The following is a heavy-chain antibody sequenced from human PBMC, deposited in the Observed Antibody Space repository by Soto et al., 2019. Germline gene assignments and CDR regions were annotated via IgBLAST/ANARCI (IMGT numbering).Heavy chain of an antibody. D-gene: IGHD4-4*01. CDR1: GFTFSSYD. CDR2: IGTAGDT. V-gene: IGHV3-13*01. J-gene: IGHJ6*03. CDR3: ARVMTTVTTVGPYYYYYMDV. Sequence: GGSLRLSCAASGFTFSSYDMHWVRQATGKGLEWVSAIGTAGDTYYPGSVKGRFTISRENAKNSLYLQMNSLRAGDTAVYYCARVMTTVTTVGPYYYYYMDVWGKGTTVTVSS.